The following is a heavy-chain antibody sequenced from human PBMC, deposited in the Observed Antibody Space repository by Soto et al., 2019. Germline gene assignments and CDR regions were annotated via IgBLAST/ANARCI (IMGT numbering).Heavy chain of an antibody. CDR3: ARAGAATISDY. J-gene: IGHJ4*02. CDR1: GGSISNYY. V-gene: IGHV4-59*01. Sequence: TLSLTCTVSGGSISNYYWSWIRQPPGKGLEWIAYIYYSGSTNYNPSLKSRVTISLDTSKNQFSLKLSSVTAADTAVYYCARAGAATISDYWGQGTLVTVSS. CDR2: IYYSGST. D-gene: IGHD2-15*01.